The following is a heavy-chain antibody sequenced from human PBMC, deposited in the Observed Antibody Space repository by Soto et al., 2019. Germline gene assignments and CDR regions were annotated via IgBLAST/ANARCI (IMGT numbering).Heavy chain of an antibody. J-gene: IGHJ4*02. CDR1: GGSFSGYY. D-gene: IGHD5-12*01. Sequence: SETLSLTCAVYGGSFSGYYWSWIRQPPGKGLEWIGEINHSGSTNYNPSLKSRVTISVDTSKNQFSLKLSSVTAADTAVYYCARVNGYGGKGYWGQGTLVTVSS. CDR3: ARVNGYGGKGY. CDR2: INHSGST. V-gene: IGHV4-34*01.